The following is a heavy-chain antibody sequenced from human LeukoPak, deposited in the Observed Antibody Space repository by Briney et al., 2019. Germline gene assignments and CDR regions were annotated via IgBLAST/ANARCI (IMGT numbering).Heavy chain of an antibody. CDR1: GFTFSSYS. Sequence: GGSLRLSCAASGFTFSSYSMNWVRQAPGKGLEWVSGTSDRGDYTYYADSVKGRFTISRDTSKNTLYLQMNSLRAEDTALYFCAKKAQYDGHYPLDYWGQGTLVTVSA. V-gene: IGHV3-23*01. CDR2: TSDRGDYT. CDR3: AKKAQYDGHYPLDY. D-gene: IGHD4/OR15-4a*01. J-gene: IGHJ4*02.